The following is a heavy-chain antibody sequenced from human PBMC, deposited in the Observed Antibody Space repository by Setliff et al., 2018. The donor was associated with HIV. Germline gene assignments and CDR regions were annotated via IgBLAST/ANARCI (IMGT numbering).Heavy chain of an antibody. Sequence: GASVKVSCKASGGTFSSYAISWVRQAPGQGLEWMGGIIPIFGTANYAQKFQGRVTITAVESTSTAYMELSSLRSEDTAVYYCARGGSITMIVVVPWAFDIWGQGTMVTVSS. D-gene: IGHD3-22*01. CDR2: IIPIFGTA. J-gene: IGHJ3*02. CDR1: GGTFSSYA. CDR3: ARGGSITMIVVVPWAFDI. V-gene: IGHV1-69*13.